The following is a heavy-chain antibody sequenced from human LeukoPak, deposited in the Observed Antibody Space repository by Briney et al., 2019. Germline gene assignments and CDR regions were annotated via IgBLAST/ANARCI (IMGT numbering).Heavy chain of an antibody. D-gene: IGHD3-3*01. CDR3: ARGGHVLRFLEWSVDY. V-gene: IGHV1-2*02. J-gene: IGHJ4*02. Sequence: GASVKVSCKASGYTFTGYYMHWVRQAPGQGLEWMGWISPNSGGTNYAQKFQGRVTMTRDTSISTAYMELSRLRSDDTAVYYCARGGHVLRFLEWSVDYWGQGTLVTVSS. CDR1: GYTFTGYY. CDR2: ISPNSGGT.